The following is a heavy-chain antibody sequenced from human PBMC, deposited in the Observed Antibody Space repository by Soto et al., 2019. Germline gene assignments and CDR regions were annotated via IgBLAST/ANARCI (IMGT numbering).Heavy chain of an antibody. CDR3: ARAMVEYYFDY. Sequence: PSETLALTCTVSGGSLSSGDYYWSWIRPPPGKGLEWIGYIYYSGSTYYNPSLKSRVTISVDTSKNQFSLKLSSVTAADTAVYYCARAMVEYYFDYWGQGTLVTVSS. CDR1: GGSLSSGDYY. J-gene: IGHJ4*02. D-gene: IGHD2-15*01. V-gene: IGHV4-30-4*01. CDR2: IYYSGST.